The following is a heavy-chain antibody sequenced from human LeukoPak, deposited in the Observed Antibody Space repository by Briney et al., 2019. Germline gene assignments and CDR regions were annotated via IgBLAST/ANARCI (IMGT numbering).Heavy chain of an antibody. CDR2: IWYDGSNK. D-gene: IGHD3-9*01. Sequence: LAGGSLRLSCAASGFTFSSYGMHWVRQAPGKGLEWVAVIWYDGSNKYYADSVKGRFTISRDNSKNTLYLQMNSLRAEDTAVYYCAREMRYLRYFGWLVWFDPWGQGTLVTVSS. J-gene: IGHJ5*02. CDR1: GFTFSSYG. V-gene: IGHV3-33*01. CDR3: AREMRYLRYFGWLVWFDP.